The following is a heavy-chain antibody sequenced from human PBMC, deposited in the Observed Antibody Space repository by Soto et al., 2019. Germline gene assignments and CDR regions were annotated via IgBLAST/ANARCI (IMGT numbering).Heavy chain of an antibody. V-gene: IGHV3-21*01. J-gene: IGHJ4*02. CDR2: ISSSSSYI. Sequence: GGSLRLSCAASGFTFSSYSMNWVRQAPGKGLEWVSSISSSSSYIYYADSVKGRFTISRDNAKNSLYLQMNSLRAEDTAVYYCASGYCSGGSCYRGPFDYWGQGTLVTVSS. D-gene: IGHD2-15*01. CDR1: GFTFSSYS. CDR3: ASGYCSGGSCYRGPFDY.